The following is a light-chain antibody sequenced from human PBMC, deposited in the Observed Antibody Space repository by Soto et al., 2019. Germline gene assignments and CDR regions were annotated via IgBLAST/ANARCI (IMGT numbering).Light chain of an antibody. V-gene: IGKV1-8*01. CDR2: GAS. Sequence: AIRMTQSPPSFSASTGDRVTITCRASQGISSYLAWYQQKPGKAPKFLIDGASTLQSGVPSRFSGSGSGTDFTLTISSLQSEDFATYYCQQYYSYPLTFGQGTKVEIK. CDR1: QGISSY. J-gene: IGKJ1*01. CDR3: QQYYSYPLT.